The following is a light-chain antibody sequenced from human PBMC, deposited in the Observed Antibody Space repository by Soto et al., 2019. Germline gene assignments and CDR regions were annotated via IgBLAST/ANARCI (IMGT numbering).Light chain of an antibody. CDR2: DVS. J-gene: IGKJ4*01. Sequence: DIQMTQSPSTLSAYVVDSVTITCRASQSITTWLAWYQQRPGKAPKLLIYDVSSLQSGVPSRFSGSGSGTDFTLTISSLEPEDSAVYYCLQRSNWLTFGGGTKVDIK. CDR3: LQRSNWLT. V-gene: IGKV1-5*01. CDR1: QSITTW.